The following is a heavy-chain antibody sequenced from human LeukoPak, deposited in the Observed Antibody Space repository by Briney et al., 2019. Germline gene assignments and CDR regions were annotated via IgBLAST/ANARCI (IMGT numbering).Heavy chain of an antibody. CDR2: IKADGSVK. J-gene: IGHJ3*02. D-gene: IGHD2-21*01. Sequence: PGGSLRLSCAASEFTFSTFWMSWVRQAPGKGLEWVANIKADGSVKHHVDSMEGRFSISRDNARSSLYLQMNSLRAEDTAVYYCVRDSDYQRNSGGRYAHYDALDIWGHGTMVTVSS. V-gene: IGHV3-7*01. CDR3: VRDSDYQRNSGGRYAHYDALDI. CDR1: EFTFSTFW.